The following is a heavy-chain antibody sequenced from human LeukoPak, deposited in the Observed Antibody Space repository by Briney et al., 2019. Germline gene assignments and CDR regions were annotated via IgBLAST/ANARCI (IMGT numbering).Heavy chain of an antibody. J-gene: IGHJ4*02. D-gene: IGHD3-22*01. CDR2: IYSGGST. CDR3: ARDLYYYDSSGYYPRPPDY. Sequence: GGSLRLSCAASGFTVSSNYTSWVRQAPGKGLEWVSVIYSGGSTYYADSVRGRFTISRDNSKNTLYLQMNSLRAEDTAVYYCARDLYYYDSSGYYPRPPDYWGQGTLVTVSS. V-gene: IGHV3-66*01. CDR1: GFTVSSNY.